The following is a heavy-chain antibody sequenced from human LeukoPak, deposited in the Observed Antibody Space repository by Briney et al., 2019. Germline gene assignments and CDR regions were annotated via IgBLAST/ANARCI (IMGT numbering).Heavy chain of an antibody. CDR3: ASVGGGYSFDY. J-gene: IGHJ4*02. CDR2: IYYSGST. CDR1: GGSISSYY. Sequence: SETLSLTCTVSGGSISSYYWSWIRQPPGKGLEWIGYIYYSGSTNYNPSLKSRVTISVDMSKNQFSLKLSSVTAADTAVYYCASVGGGYSFDYWGQGTLVTVSS. D-gene: IGHD3-22*01. V-gene: IGHV4-59*01.